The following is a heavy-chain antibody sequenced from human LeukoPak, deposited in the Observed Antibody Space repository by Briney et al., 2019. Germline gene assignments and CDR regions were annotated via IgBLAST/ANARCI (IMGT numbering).Heavy chain of an antibody. CDR1: GGSFSGYY. D-gene: IGHD2-15*01. V-gene: IGHV4-34*01. CDR2: INHSGST. J-gene: IGHJ4*02. CDR3: ARRGGQDLDY. Sequence: SETLSLTCAVYGGSFSGYYWSWIRQPPGKGLEWIGEINHSGSTNYNPSLKSRVTISVDTSKNQFSLKLSSVTAADTAVYYCARRGGQDLDYWGQGTLVTVSS.